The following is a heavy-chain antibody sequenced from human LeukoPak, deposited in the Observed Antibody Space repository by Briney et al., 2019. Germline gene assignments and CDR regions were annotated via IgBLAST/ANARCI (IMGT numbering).Heavy chain of an antibody. D-gene: IGHD6-13*01. Sequence: ASVKVSCKASAGTFSSYAISWVRQAPGQGLEWMGGIIPIFGTANYAQKFQGRVTITTDESTSTAYMELSSLRSEDTAVYYCARVIRIAAAGSTWFDPWGQGTLVTVSS. CDR3: ARVIRIAAAGSTWFDP. CDR1: AGTFSSYA. J-gene: IGHJ5*02. CDR2: IIPIFGTA. V-gene: IGHV1-69*05.